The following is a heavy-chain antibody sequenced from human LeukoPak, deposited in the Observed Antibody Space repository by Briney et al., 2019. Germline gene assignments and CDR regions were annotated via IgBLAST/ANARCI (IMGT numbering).Heavy chain of an antibody. Sequence: ASVKVSCKASGYTFTSYDINWVRQATGQGLEWMGWMNPNSGNTGYAQKFQGRVTITRNTSISTAYMELSSLRSEDTAVYYCARGARGYSYGYYNVGYYYYYMDVWGKGTTVTVSS. CDR2: MNPNSGNT. D-gene: IGHD5-18*01. CDR3: ARGARGYSYGYYNVGYYYYYMDV. V-gene: IGHV1-8*03. CDR1: GYTFTSYD. J-gene: IGHJ6*03.